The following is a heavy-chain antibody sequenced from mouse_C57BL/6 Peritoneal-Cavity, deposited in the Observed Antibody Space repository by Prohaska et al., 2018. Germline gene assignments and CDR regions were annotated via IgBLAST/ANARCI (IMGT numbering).Heavy chain of an antibody. J-gene: IGHJ4*01. CDR1: GYTFTDYY. CDR3: ARVADYEGGYYAMDY. V-gene: IGHV1-19*01. Sequence: KPGASVKMSCKAPGYTFTDYYMNWVKQSHGKSLEWIGVINPYNGGTSYNQKFKGKATLTVDKSSSTAYMELNSLTSEDSAVYYCARVADYEGGYYAMDYWGQGTSVTVSS. CDR2: INPYNGGT. D-gene: IGHD2-4*01.